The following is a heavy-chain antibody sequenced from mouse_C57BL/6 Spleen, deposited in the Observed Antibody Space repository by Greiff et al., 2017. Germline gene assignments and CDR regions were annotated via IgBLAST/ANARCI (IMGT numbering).Heavy chain of an antibody. D-gene: IGHD3-3*01. Sequence: VKLQQPGAELVKPGASVKLSCKASGYTFTSYWMQWVKQRPGQGLEWIGEIDPSDSYTNYNQKFKGKATLTVDTSSSTAYMQLSSLTSEDSAVYYCARRDTSYAMDYWGQGTSVTVSS. CDR1: GYTFTSYW. V-gene: IGHV1-50*01. CDR2: IDPSDSYT. J-gene: IGHJ4*01. CDR3: ARRDTSYAMDY.